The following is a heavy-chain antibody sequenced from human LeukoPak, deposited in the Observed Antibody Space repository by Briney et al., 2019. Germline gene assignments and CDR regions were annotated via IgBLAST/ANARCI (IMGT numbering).Heavy chain of an antibody. CDR1: GVSIISSSYD. CDR2: INYSGST. Sequence: PSETLSLTCTVSGVSIISSSYDWGWIRQPSGKGLEWIGSINYSGSTDYNPSLKSRVTISVDASKNQFSLKMSSVTAADTAVYYCARHFDIWGQGTLVTVSS. CDR3: ARHFDI. J-gene: IGHJ4*02. V-gene: IGHV4-39*01.